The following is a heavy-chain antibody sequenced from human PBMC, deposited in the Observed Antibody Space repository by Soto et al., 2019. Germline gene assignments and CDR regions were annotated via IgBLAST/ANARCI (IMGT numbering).Heavy chain of an antibody. V-gene: IGHV4-39*01. Sequence: QLQLQESGPGLVKPSETLSLTCTVSGGSISSSSYYWGWIRQPPGKGLEWIGRIYYSGSTYYNPSVKSRVTISVDTSKNQFSLTLSSVTAADTAMYYCTPLWGQDWGQGTLVTVSS. CDR2: IYYSGST. J-gene: IGHJ4*02. CDR1: GGSISSSSYY. CDR3: TPLWGQD. D-gene: IGHD3-10*01.